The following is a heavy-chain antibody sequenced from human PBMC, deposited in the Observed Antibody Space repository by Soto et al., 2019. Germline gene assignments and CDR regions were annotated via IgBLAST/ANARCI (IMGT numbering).Heavy chain of an antibody. CDR1: GFTCSSYA. V-gene: IGHV3-23*01. Sequence: GGSLRLSCAASGFTCSSYAMSWVRQAPGKGLEWVSAISGSGDSTYDADSVKGRFTISRDNSKNTLYLQMNSLRAEDTAVYYRAKGIYSYGYNSFDYWSQGTLVTVSS. CDR3: AKGIYSYGYNSFDY. D-gene: IGHD5-18*01. CDR2: ISGSGDST. J-gene: IGHJ4*02.